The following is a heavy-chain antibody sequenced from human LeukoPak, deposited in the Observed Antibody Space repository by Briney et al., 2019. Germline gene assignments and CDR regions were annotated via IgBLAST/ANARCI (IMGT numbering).Heavy chain of an antibody. CDR1: GYTFTGYY. D-gene: IGHD2-2*01. J-gene: IGHJ6*02. CDR2: INPNSGGT. Sequence: ASVKVSCKASGYTFTGYYMHWVRQAPGQGLEWMGRINPNSGGTNFAQKFQGRVTMTRDASISTAYMELSRLRSDDTAVYYCAREKVRQSGMDVWGQGTTVTVSS. V-gene: IGHV1-2*06. CDR3: AREKVRQSGMDV.